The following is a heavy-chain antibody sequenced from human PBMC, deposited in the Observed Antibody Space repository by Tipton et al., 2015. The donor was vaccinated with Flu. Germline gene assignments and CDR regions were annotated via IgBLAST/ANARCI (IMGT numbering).Heavy chain of an antibody. D-gene: IGHD3-22*01. CDR1: GGSISSGSYY. CDR3: ARVRSYYDSSGYYYAFDY. J-gene: IGHJ4*02. CDR2: IYTSGST. Sequence: TLSLTCTVSGGSISSGSYYWSWIRQPAGKGLEWIGRIYTSGSTNYNPSLKSRVTISVDTSKNQFPRKLSSVTAADTAVYYCARVRSYYDSSGYYYAFDYWGQGTLVTVSS. V-gene: IGHV4-61*02.